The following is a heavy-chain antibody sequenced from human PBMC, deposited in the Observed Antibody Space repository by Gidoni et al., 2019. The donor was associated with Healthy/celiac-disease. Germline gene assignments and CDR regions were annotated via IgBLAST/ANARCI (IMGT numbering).Heavy chain of an antibody. CDR3: AKTDCSGGSCYGGDY. V-gene: IGHV3-30*18. CDR2: ISYDGSNK. Sequence: QVQLVESGGGVVQPGRSLRLSCAASGFTFSSYGMHWVRQAPGKGLEWVAVISYDGSNKYYADSVKGRFTISRDNSKNTLYLQMNSLRAEDTAVYYCAKTDCSGGSCYGGDYWGQGTLVTVSS. J-gene: IGHJ4*02. D-gene: IGHD2-15*01. CDR1: GFTFSSYG.